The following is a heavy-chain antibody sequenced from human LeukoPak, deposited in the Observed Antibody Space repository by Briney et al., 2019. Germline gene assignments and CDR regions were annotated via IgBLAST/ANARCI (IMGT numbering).Heavy chain of an antibody. D-gene: IGHD2-21*02. J-gene: IGHJ6*02. CDR2: ISSSGSTI. V-gene: IGHV3-11*01. CDR3: ARDAAAYCGGDCYSGPMDV. CDR1: GFTFSDYY. Sequence: GGSLRLSCAASGFTFSDYYMSWIRQAPGKGLEWVSYISSSGSTIYYADSVKGRFTISRDNAKNSLYLQMNSLRAEDTAVYYCARDAAAYCGGDCYSGPMDVWGQGTTVTVSS.